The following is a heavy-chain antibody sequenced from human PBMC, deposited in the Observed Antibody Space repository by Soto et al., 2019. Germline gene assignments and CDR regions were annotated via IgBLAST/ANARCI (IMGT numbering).Heavy chain of an antibody. CDR3: ARGRGTFEDYDSSGYYPDAFDI. Sequence: GGSLRLSCAASGFTFSSYGMHWVRQAPGKGLEWVAVIWYDGSNKYYADSVKGRFTISRDNSKNTLYLQMNSLRAEDTAVYYCARGRGTFEDYDSSGYYPDAFDIWGQGTMVTVSS. CDR2: IWYDGSNK. V-gene: IGHV3-33*01. J-gene: IGHJ3*02. CDR1: GFTFSSYG. D-gene: IGHD3-22*01.